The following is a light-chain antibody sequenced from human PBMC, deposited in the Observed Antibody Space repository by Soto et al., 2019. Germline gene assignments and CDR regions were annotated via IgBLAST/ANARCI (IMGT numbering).Light chain of an antibody. CDR3: QQRSNWPPIT. J-gene: IGKJ5*01. CDR1: QSVSSY. Sequence: IVLTQSPATLSLSPGERATLSCLASQSVSSYLAWNQQKPGQAPRLLIYDASNRATGIPARFSGSGSGTDFTLTISSLQSEDFAVYYCQQRSNWPPITFGQGTRLEIK. V-gene: IGKV3-11*01. CDR2: DAS.